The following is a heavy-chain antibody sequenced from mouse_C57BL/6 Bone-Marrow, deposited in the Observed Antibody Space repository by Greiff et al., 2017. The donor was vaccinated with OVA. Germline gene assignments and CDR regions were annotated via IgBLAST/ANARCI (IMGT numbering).Heavy chain of an antibody. V-gene: IGHV5-6*01. CDR3: ARPGTGD. J-gene: IGHJ3*01. CDR1: GFTFSSYG. D-gene: IGHD3-3*01. Sequence: VQLQQSGGDLVKPGGSLKLSCAASGFTFSSYGMSWVRQTPDKRLEWVATISSGGSYTYYPDSVKGRFTISRDNAKNTLYLQMSSLKSEDTAMYYCARPGTGDWGQGTLVTVSA. CDR2: ISSGGSYT.